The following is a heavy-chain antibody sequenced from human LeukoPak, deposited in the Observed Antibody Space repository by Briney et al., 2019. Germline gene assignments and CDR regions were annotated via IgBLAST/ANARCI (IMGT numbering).Heavy chain of an antibody. Sequence: GGSLRLSCAASGFTFSSYAMSWFRQAPGKGLEGVSAIIGSGGSTYYADSVKGRFTISRDNSKNTLYLQMNSLRAEDTAVYYCAKEGSGDDAFDIWGQGTMVTVSS. D-gene: IGHD3-10*01. J-gene: IGHJ3*02. V-gene: IGHV3-23*01. CDR1: GFTFSSYA. CDR2: IIGSGGST. CDR3: AKEGSGDDAFDI.